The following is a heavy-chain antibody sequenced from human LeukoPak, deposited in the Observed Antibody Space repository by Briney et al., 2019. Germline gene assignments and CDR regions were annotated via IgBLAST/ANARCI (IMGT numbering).Heavy chain of an antibody. V-gene: IGHV3-11*01. Sequence: PGGSLRLSCEASGFTFSDYSMSWVRQAPGKGLEWVSYISSSGSTIYYADSVKGRFTISRDNAKNSLYLQMNSLRAEDTAVYYCARDLPDITIFGVVIRGNGMDVWGQGTTVTVSS. J-gene: IGHJ6*02. CDR1: GFTFSDYS. CDR2: ISSSGSTI. CDR3: ARDLPDITIFGVVIRGNGMDV. D-gene: IGHD3-3*01.